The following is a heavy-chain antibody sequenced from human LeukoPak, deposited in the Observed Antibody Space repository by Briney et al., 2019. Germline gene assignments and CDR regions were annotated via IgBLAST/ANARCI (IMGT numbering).Heavy chain of an antibody. Sequence: PSETLSLTCAVSGYSISSGYYWGWIRQPPGKGLEWIGSIYHSGSTYYNPSLKSRVTISVDTSKNQFSLKLSSVTAADTAVYYCARQAVYWGQGTLVTVSS. CDR1: GYSISSGYY. CDR3: ARQAVY. V-gene: IGHV4-38-2*01. CDR2: IYHSGST. J-gene: IGHJ4*02.